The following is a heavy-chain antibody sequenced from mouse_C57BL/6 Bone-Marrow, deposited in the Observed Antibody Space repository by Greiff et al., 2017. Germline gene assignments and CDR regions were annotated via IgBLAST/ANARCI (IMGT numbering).Heavy chain of an antibody. J-gene: IGHJ1*03. Sequence: QVQLKQSGAELVRPGTSVKMSCKASGYTFTNYWIGWAKQRPGHGLEWIGDIYPGGGYTNYNEKFKGKATLTADKSSSTTYMQLSSLTSEDSAIYYCTRSDFYWYFDGWGTGTTDTVSS. CDR3: TRSDFYWYFDG. V-gene: IGHV1-63*01. CDR2: IYPGGGYT. CDR1: GYTFTNYW.